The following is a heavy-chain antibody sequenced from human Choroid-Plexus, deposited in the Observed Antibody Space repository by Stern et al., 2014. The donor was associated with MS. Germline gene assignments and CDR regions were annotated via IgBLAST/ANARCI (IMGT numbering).Heavy chain of an antibody. V-gene: IGHV1-2*02. D-gene: IGHD3-3*01. Sequence: QVQLVQSGAEVKKPGASVKVSCKTSGYIFTGYYIHWVRQAPGKGFEWMAWINPNTGGTKYAQKFQGRVTMSRDTSISTAYVELSSLTSDDTAVYYCARDQRGITIFGVVTDYYYLGMDVWGQGTTVTVSS. CDR2: INPNTGGT. CDR3: ARDQRGITIFGVVTDYYYLGMDV. J-gene: IGHJ6*02. CDR1: GYIFTGYY.